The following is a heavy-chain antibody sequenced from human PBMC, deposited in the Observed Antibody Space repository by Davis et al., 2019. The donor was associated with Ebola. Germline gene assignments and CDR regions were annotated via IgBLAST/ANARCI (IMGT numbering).Heavy chain of an antibody. CDR2: ISSNGGST. CDR3: ARGRLYFDY. Sequence: GESLKISCAASGFTFSSYAMHWVRQAPGKGLEYVSAISSNGGSTYYANSVKGRFTISRDNSKNTLYLQMGSLRAEDMAVYYCARGRLYFDYWGQGTLVTVSS. V-gene: IGHV3-64*01. CDR1: GFTFSSYA. J-gene: IGHJ4*02.